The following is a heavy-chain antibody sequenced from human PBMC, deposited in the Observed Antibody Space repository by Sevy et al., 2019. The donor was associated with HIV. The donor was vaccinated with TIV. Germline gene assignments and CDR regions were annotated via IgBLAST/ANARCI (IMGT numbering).Heavy chain of an antibody. CDR3: ARVPAPLSTVTTVFYFDY. CDR2: IYYSGST. CDR1: GGSISSSSYY. J-gene: IGHJ4*02. D-gene: IGHD4-17*01. Sequence: SETLSLTCTVSGGSISSSSYYWGWIRQPPGKGLEWIGSIYYSGSTYSNPSLKSRVTISVDTSKNQFYLKLSSVTAADTAVYYCARVPAPLSTVTTVFYFDYWGQGTLVTVSS. V-gene: IGHV4-39*01.